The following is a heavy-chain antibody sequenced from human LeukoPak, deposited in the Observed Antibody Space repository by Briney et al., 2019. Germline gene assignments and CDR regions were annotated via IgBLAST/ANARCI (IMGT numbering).Heavy chain of an antibody. J-gene: IGHJ4*02. V-gene: IGHV4-61*01. CDR2: IYYSGST. CDR1: GGSVSGGSYY. CDR3: ARVPRSYCGGGSCYSGAPDY. D-gene: IGHD2-15*01. Sequence: LSETLSLTCTVSGGSVSGGSYYWSWIRQPPGRGLEWIGYIYYSGSTNYNPSLKSRVTISVDTSKNQFSLKLSSVTAADTAVYYCARVPRSYCGGGSCYSGAPDYWGQGTLVTVSS.